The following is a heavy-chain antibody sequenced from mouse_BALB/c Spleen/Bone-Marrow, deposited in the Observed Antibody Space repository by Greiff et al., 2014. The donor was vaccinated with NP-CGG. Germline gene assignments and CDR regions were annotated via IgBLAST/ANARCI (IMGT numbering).Heavy chain of an antibody. CDR2: IYPGSGNT. V-gene: IGHV1-77*01. CDR1: GYTFTDYY. J-gene: IGHJ3*01. CDR3: ARDHYGNYEGFDY. D-gene: IGHD2-1*01. Sequence: VQLVESGAELARPGTSVKLSCKASGYTFTDYYINWVKQRTGQGLEWIGEIYPGSGNTYYNEKFKGKATLTADKSSSTVNIHLSSLTSEDSAVYFCARDHYGNYEGFDYWGQGTLVTASA.